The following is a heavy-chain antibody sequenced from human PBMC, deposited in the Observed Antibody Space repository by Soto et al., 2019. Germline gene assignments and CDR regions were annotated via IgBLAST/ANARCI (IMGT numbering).Heavy chain of an antibody. Sequence: GGSLRLSCTASGFIVSDTYVNWVRQAPGEGLEWVPVISNRGDTHYADSVRGRFSLSRDISDNTLHLQMNNLRVEDTAVYYCAREPRYCRGGSCSITGDAYDIWGQGTMVTVSS. D-gene: IGHD2-15*01. J-gene: IGHJ3*02. CDR2: ISNRGDT. V-gene: IGHV3-66*01. CDR3: AREPRYCRGGSCSITGDAYDI. CDR1: GFIVSDTY.